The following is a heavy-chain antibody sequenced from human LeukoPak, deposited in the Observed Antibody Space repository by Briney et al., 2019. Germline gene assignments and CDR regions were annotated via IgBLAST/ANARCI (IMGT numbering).Heavy chain of an antibody. V-gene: IGHV3-9*01. CDR1: GFTFDDYA. CDR2: ISWNSGSI. Sequence: HPGRSLRLSCAASGFTFDDYAMHWVRQAPGKGLEWVSGISWNSGSIGYADSVKGRFTISRDNAKNSLYLQMNSLRAEDTALYYCAKAAQIGYDSSGYKTDGQRLAFYFDYWGQGTLVTVSS. CDR3: AKAAQIGYDSSGYKTDGQRLAFYFDY. J-gene: IGHJ4*02. D-gene: IGHD3-22*01.